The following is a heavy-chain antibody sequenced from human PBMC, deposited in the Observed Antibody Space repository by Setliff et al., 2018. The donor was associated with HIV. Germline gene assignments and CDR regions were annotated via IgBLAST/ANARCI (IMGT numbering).Heavy chain of an antibody. CDR3: ARAIGSGSYHYHY. CDR2: ISPYNGHT. V-gene: IGHV1-18*01. J-gene: IGHJ4*02. CDR1: GYTFLTYG. Sequence: ASVKVSCKASGYTFLTYGISWVRQAPGHGLEWMGWISPYNGHTNYAQKLQGRVTMTTDTSTSTAYMELRSLRSDDTAVYYCARAIGSGSYHYHYWGQGTLVTVSS. D-gene: IGHD3-10*01.